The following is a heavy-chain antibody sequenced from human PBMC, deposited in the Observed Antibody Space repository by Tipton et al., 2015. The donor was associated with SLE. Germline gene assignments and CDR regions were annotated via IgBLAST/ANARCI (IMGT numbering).Heavy chain of an antibody. CDR3: ARHRAGWLDP. V-gene: IGHV4-38-2*01. CDR2: IYHSGST. Sequence: TLSLTCAVSGYSISSGYYWGWIRQPPGKGLEWIGSIYHSGSTYYNPSLKSRVTISVDTSKNQFSLKLSSVTAADTAVYYCARHRAGWLDPWGQGTLVIVSS. CDR1: GYSISSGYY. J-gene: IGHJ5*02. D-gene: IGHD6-19*01.